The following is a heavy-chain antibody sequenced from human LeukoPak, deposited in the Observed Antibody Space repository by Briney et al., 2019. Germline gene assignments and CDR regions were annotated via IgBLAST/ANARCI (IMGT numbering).Heavy chain of an antibody. CDR3: AREVGAPPYYFDY. CDR1: GFTVSSNY. V-gene: IGHV3-53*01. Sequence: GGSLRLSCAASGFTVSSNYMSWVRQAPGKGLDWVSVIYSGGSTYYADSVKGRFTISRDNSKNTLYLQMNSLRAEDTAVYYCAREVGAPPYYFDYWGQGTLVTVSS. J-gene: IGHJ4*02. D-gene: IGHD1-26*01. CDR2: IYSGGST.